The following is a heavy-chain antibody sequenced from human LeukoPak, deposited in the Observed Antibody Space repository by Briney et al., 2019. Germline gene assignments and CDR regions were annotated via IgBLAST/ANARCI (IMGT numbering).Heavy chain of an antibody. J-gene: IGHJ3*02. V-gene: IGHV4-38-2*01. CDR1: GSSISSGYY. CDR2: IYHSGST. CDR3: ARSNTRTVGRGSSRRRANAFDI. Sequence: SETLSLTCAVSGSSISSGYYWGWIRQPPGKGLEWIGSIYHSGSTYYNPSLRSRVTISVDTSKNQFSLKLSSVTAADTAVYYGARSNTRTVGRGSSRRRANAFDIWGQGTMVTVSS. D-gene: IGHD6-13*01.